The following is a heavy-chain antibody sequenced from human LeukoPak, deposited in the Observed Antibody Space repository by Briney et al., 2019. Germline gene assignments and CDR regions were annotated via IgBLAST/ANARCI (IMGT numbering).Heavy chain of an antibody. CDR2: IKQEGSEK. CDR3: ARDPPIVFGLSYGMDV. V-gene: IGHV3-7*01. D-gene: IGHD3-9*01. J-gene: IGHJ6*02. CDR1: GFTFSSYW. Sequence: PGGSPRLSCAASGFTFSSYWMSWVRQAPGKGLEWVANIKQEGSEKYYVDSVKGRFTISRGNAKNSLYLQMNSLRAEDTAVYYCARDPPIVFGLSYGMDVWGQGTTVTVSS.